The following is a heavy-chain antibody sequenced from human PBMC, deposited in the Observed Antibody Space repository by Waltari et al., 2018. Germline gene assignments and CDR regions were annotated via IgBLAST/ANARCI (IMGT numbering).Heavy chain of an antibody. J-gene: IGHJ4*02. CDR1: GGSFSGYY. D-gene: IGHD1-26*01. Sequence: QVQLQQWGAGLLKPSETLSLTCAVYGGSFSGYYWSWIRQPPGKGLEWIGEINHSGSTNYNPSLKSRVTISVDTSKNQFSLKLSSVTAADTAVYYCARGRGPSRGSYWFDYWGQGTLVTVSS. V-gene: IGHV4-34*01. CDR2: INHSGST. CDR3: ARGRGPSRGSYWFDY.